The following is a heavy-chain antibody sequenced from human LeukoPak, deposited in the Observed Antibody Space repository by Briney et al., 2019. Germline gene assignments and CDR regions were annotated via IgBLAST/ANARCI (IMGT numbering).Heavy chain of an antibody. CDR1: GFTFSHYY. J-gene: IGHJ4*02. CDR2: ISGSSGYI. CDR3: GRDLPTVTSIDY. D-gene: IGHD4-17*01. Sequence: GGSLRLSCAASGFTFSHYYMTWDRQAPGKGLEWVSSISGSSGYIFYADSVKGRFTISRDNAKNSLYLQMNSLRAEDTAVYYCGRDLPTVTSIDYWGQGTLVTVSS. V-gene: IGHV3-21*06.